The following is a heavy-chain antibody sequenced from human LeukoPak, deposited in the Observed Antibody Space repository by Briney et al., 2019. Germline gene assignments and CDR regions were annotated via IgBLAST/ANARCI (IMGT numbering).Heavy chain of an antibody. V-gene: IGHV1-24*01. D-gene: IGHD4-17*01. Sequence: ASVTVSCKVSGYTLTELSMHWVRQAPGKGLEWMGGFDPEDGETIYAQKFQGRVTMTEDTSTDTAYMELSSLRSEDTAVYYCATGLYGDRCFDYWGQGTLVTVSS. CDR2: FDPEDGET. CDR1: GYTLTELS. J-gene: IGHJ4*02. CDR3: ATGLYGDRCFDY.